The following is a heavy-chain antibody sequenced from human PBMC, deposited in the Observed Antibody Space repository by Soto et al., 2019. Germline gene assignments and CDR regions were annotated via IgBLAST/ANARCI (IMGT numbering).Heavy chain of an antibody. CDR2: ISGNGGNT. J-gene: IGHJ4*02. Sequence: GGSLRLSCSVSGFTFSHHSLYWVRQAPGKGLRYVSTISGNGGNTHYAASVRGRFTISRDNSKNAVFLQMSGLGVADSAVYYCVKVSGYCTGGSCFSYFDYWGQGALVTVSS. CDR1: GFTFSHHS. CDR3: VKVSGYCTGGSCFSYFDY. D-gene: IGHD2-15*01. V-gene: IGHV3-64D*06.